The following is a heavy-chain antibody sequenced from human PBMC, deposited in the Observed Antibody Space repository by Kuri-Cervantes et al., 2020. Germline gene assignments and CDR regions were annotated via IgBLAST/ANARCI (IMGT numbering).Heavy chain of an antibody. CDR3: ARLTNWGPYWYFDL. V-gene: IGHV4-30-4*01. CDR1: GGSISSGDYY. J-gene: IGHJ2*01. D-gene: IGHD7-27*01. CDR2: IYYSGST. Sequence: SCTVSGGSISSGDYYWSWIRQPPGKGLEWIGYIYYSGSTYYNPSLKSRVTISVDTSKNQFSLKLSSVTAADTAVYYCARLTNWGPYWYFDLWGRGTLVTVSS.